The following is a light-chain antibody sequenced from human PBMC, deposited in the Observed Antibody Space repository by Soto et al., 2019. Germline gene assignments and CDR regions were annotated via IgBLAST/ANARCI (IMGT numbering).Light chain of an antibody. Sequence: DIQMTQSPSTLSASVGDRVTITCRASQSISSWLAWNQQKPGKAPKLLIYDASSLESGVPSRFSGSGSGTEFTLTISSLQPDDFAAYYCHQYNSYSYTFGQGTKLEIK. V-gene: IGKV1-5*01. CDR1: QSISSW. CDR3: HQYNSYSYT. J-gene: IGKJ2*01. CDR2: DAS.